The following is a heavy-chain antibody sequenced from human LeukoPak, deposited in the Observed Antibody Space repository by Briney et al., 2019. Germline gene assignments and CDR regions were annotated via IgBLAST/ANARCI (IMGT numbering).Heavy chain of an antibody. Sequence: SGGSLRLSCAASGFTFSSYAMHWVRQAPGKGLGYVSAISSYGDSTYYADSVKGRFTISRDNSKKTLYLEMGSLRAEDMAVYYCARGNRGNYYYGMDVWGQGTTVTVSS. V-gene: IGHV3-64*02. J-gene: IGHJ6*02. CDR2: ISSYGDST. CDR3: ARGNRGNYYYGMDV. CDR1: GFTFSSYA.